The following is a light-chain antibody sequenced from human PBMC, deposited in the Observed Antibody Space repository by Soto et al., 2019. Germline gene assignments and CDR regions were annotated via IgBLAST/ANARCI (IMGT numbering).Light chain of an antibody. CDR3: QQYGSSPIT. V-gene: IGKV3-20*01. J-gene: IGKJ5*01. CDR2: GAS. CDR1: QSVSSSY. Sequence: IVVTQSPGTVSLSPGDRAAISCRASQSVSSSYLAWYQQKPGQAPRLLIYGASSGATGIPDRFSGSVSGTDVTLIISRLEPVDYAVYYYQQYGSSPITFGRGTRLEIK.